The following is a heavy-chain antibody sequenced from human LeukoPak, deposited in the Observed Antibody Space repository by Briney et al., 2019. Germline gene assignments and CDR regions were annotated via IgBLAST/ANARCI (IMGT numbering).Heavy chain of an antibody. CDR1: GYTFTSYG. Sequence: ASVKVSCKASGYTFTSYGISWVRQAPGQGLEWMGWISAYNGNTNYAQKLQGRVTMTTDTSTSTAYMELRSLRSDETAVYYCARGHTVLLWFGELLTLDYWGQGTLVTVSS. CDR2: ISAYNGNT. D-gene: IGHD3-10*01. J-gene: IGHJ4*02. CDR3: ARGHTVLLWFGELLTLDY. V-gene: IGHV1-18*01.